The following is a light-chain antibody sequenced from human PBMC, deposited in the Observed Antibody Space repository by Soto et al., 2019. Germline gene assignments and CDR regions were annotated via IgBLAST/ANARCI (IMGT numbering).Light chain of an antibody. CDR1: QSISNH. CDR3: QQSYSSPPT. J-gene: IGKJ1*01. V-gene: IGKV1-39*01. CDR2: AAS. Sequence: IKMTQSPSSLSASVEDRVIITCRASQSISNHLNWYQQKPGKAPKLLIFAASSLQSGVPSRFSGSRSGPDFTLPISSLQPEDFATYYCQQSYSSPPTFGQGTKVDIK.